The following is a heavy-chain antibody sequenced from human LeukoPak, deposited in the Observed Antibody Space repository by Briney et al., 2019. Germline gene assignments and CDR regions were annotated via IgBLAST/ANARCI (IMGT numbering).Heavy chain of an antibody. CDR1: GGSISSSDYY. Sequence: SETLSLTCTVSGGSISSSDYYWGWIRQPPGKGLEWIGSIYHSGTTYYNPSLKSRVTISVDTSKNQFSLKLSSVTAADTAVYYCARTSGADAFDIWGQGTMVTVSS. CDR2: IYHSGTT. D-gene: IGHD3-10*01. J-gene: IGHJ3*02. CDR3: ARTSGADAFDI. V-gene: IGHV4-39*01.